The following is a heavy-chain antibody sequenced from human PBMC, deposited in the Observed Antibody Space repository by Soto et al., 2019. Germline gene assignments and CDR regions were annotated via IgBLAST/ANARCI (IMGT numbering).Heavy chain of an antibody. Sequence: PGGSLRLSCAASGFTVSSNYMIWVRQAPGKGLEWVSVIFSGGSTYYADSVKGRFTISRDNSKNTLYLQMNSLRVEDTAIYYCARDEGGYYYYMDVWGKGTSVTVSS. D-gene: IGHD3-16*01. CDR3: ARDEGGYYYYMDV. CDR2: IFSGGST. V-gene: IGHV3-66*01. CDR1: GFTVSSNY. J-gene: IGHJ6*03.